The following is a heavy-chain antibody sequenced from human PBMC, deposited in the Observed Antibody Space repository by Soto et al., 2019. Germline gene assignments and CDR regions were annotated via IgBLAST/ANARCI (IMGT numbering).Heavy chain of an antibody. CDR1: GFTFSSYS. CDR2: ISSSSSYI. V-gene: IGHV3-21*01. Sequence: GGSLRLSCAASGFTFSSYSMNWVRQAPGKGLEWVSSISSSSSYIYYADSVKGRFTISRDNAKNSLYLQMNSLRAEDTAVYYCARGVGQLAYYYYGMDVWGQGSTVTVSS. CDR3: ARGVGQLAYYYYGMDV. D-gene: IGHD6-6*01. J-gene: IGHJ6*02.